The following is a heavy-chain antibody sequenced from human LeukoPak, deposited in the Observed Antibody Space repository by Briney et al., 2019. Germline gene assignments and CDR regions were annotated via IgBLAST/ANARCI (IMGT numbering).Heavy chain of an antibody. D-gene: IGHD3-16*02. CDR3: ARAAGYDYVWGSYRRPDYYYGMDV. CDR1: GGSISSSNW. V-gene: IGHV4-4*02. Sequence: SGTLSLTCAVPGGSISSSNWWSWVRQPPGKGLEWIGEIYHSGSTNYNPSLKSRVTISVDKSKNQFSLKLSSVTAADTAVYYCARAAGYDYVWGSYRRPDYYYGMDVWGQGTTVTVSS. CDR2: IYHSGST. J-gene: IGHJ6*02.